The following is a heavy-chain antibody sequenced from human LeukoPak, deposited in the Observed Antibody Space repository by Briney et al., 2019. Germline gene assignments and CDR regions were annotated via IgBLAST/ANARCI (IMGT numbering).Heavy chain of an antibody. V-gene: IGHV4-38-2*02. Sequence: SETLSLTRTVSGYSISSGYNWGWIRQPPGQGLEWIGNVHHTGSTNYNPSLKSRLIISLDTSKNQFSLKLSSVTAADTAVYYCARDLGHGGDSDYWGQGTLVIVSS. CDR3: ARDLGHGGDSDY. CDR1: GYSISSGYN. D-gene: IGHD4-23*01. J-gene: IGHJ4*02. CDR2: VHHTGST.